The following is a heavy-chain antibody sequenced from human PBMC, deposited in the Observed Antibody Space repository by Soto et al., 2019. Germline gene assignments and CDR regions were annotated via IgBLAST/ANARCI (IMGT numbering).Heavy chain of an antibody. CDR3: ASGGGRWQLPDY. CDR2: ISYDGSDK. J-gene: IGHJ4*02. Sequence: QVQLVESGGGVVQPGRSLRLSCAASGFPFSPYTMHWVRQAPGRGLEWVAVISYDGSDKYYADSVKGRITISRDNSKNTLYLQMNSLRAEDTAVYYCASGGGRWQLPDYWGQGTLVTVSS. D-gene: IGHD3-16*01. V-gene: IGHV3-30-3*01. CDR1: GFPFSPYT.